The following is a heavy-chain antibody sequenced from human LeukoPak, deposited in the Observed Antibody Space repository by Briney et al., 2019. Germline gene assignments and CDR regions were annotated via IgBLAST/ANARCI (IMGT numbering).Heavy chain of an antibody. CDR3: AKDLSTFQYYYDSSGYYPIFDY. Sequence: PGGSLRLSCAASGSTFSAYGMHWVRQAPGKGLEWVTFIRYDGSNKYYADSVKGRFTISRDKSKNTLYLQMNSLRAEDTAVYYCAKDLSTFQYYYDSSGYYPIFDYWGQGTLVTVSS. V-gene: IGHV3-30*02. J-gene: IGHJ4*02. CDR2: IRYDGSNK. D-gene: IGHD3-22*01. CDR1: GSTFSAYG.